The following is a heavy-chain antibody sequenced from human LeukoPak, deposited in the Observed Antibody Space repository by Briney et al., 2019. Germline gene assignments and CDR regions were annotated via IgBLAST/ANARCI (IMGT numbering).Heavy chain of an antibody. CDR3: ARICSSTDCLIPD. CDR1: GFTFSSYA. Sequence: AGGSLRLSCAASGFTFSSYAMSWVRQAPGKGLEWVSGISGGGGSTYYADSVEGRFTISRDNSKNTLYLQINSLRDEDTAVYYCARICSSTDCLIPDWGQGTLVTVSS. CDR2: ISGGGGST. J-gene: IGHJ4*02. V-gene: IGHV3-23*01. D-gene: IGHD2-2*01.